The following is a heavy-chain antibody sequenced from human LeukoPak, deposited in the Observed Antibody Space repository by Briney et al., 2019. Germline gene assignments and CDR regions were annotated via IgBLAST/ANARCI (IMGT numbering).Heavy chain of an antibody. J-gene: IGHJ5*02. CDR3: ARDGSSSGWFDP. V-gene: IGHV1-46*01. CDR2: INPSGGST. D-gene: IGHD6-6*01. CDR1: GYTFTSYY. Sequence: ASVKVSCKASGYTFTSYYMHWVRQAPGQGLEWMGIINPSGGSTSYAQKFQGRVTMTRDMSTSTVYMELSSLRSEDTAVYHCARDGSSSGWFDPWGQGTLVTVSS.